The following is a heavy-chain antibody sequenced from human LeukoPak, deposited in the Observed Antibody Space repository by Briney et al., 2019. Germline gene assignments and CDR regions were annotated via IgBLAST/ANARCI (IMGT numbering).Heavy chain of an antibody. V-gene: IGHV3-43*02. CDR1: GFTFDGYA. Sequence: GGSLRLSCAASGFTFDGYAMHWVRQAPGKGLEWVPLISGDGGSTYYADSVKGRFTISRDNSKNSLYLQMNSLRTEDTALYYCAKVKVVDPIAAEGGDAFDIWGQGTMVTVSS. D-gene: IGHD6-13*01. CDR2: ISGDGGST. CDR3: AKVKVVDPIAAEGGDAFDI. J-gene: IGHJ3*02.